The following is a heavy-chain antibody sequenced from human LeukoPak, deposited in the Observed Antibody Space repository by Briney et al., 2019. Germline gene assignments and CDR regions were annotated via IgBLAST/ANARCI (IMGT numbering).Heavy chain of an antibody. CDR1: GFTVEDYA. D-gene: IGHD3-10*01. CDR2: ISWNGEKK. Sequence: PGRSLRLACAASGFTVEDYAMHWVRQSPGKGLEWVSGISWNGEKKNYADSVQGRFSISRDNARNSLYVHMNSLRIEDTALSFCVKDWHQFGGLYTAAFGSWGQGTLVRVSS. J-gene: IGHJ1*01. V-gene: IGHV3-9*01. CDR3: VKDWHQFGGLYTAAFGS.